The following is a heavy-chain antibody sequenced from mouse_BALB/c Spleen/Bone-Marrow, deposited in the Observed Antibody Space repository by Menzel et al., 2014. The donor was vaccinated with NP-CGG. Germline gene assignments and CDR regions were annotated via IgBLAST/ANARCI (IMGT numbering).Heavy chain of an antibody. CDR2: ILPGSGTT. V-gene: IGHV1-9*01. D-gene: IGHD1-1*01. CDR1: GYTFSSYW. CDR3: ARSHYYGLYYAMDY. J-gene: IGHJ4*01. Sequence: QVQLQQSGAELMKPGASVKISCKTTGYTFSSYWIEWVKQRPGHGLEWIGEILPGSGTTNYNEKFKGTATFTADTSSNTAYMQLSSLTSEDSAVYYCARSHYYGLYYAMDYWGQGTSVTVSS.